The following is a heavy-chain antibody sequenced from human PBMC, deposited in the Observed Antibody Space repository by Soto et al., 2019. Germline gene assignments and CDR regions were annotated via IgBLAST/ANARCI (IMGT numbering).Heavy chain of an antibody. CDR1: GGSISNFY. V-gene: IGHV4-59*08. Sequence: PSETLSLTCTVSGGSISNFYWSWIRQSPGKGLEWIGYVDDSGAANYNPSLKSRVSMSVDTSKNQVSLKMSSVTAADTAVYYCARTDTAMTTPFDFWGQGTLVTSPQ. D-gene: IGHD5-18*01. J-gene: IGHJ4*02. CDR3: ARTDTAMTTPFDF. CDR2: VDDSGAA.